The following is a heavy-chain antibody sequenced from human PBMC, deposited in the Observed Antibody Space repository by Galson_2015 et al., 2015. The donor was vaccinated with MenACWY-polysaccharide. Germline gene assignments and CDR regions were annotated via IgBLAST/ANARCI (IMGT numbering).Heavy chain of an antibody. V-gene: IGHV1-18*01. CDR2: ISGNDGDT. J-gene: IGHJ2*01. D-gene: IGHD4-11*01. Sequence: QSGAEVKKPGASVRVSCTASGYTFTNHFITWVRQAPGQGLEWMGWISGNDGDTDYAQKFQGRVTMTTDTSTSTVYMDLRSLKSDDTAIYYCASSSSNYDYYSDL. CDR3: ASSSSNYDYYSDL. CDR1: GYTFTNHF.